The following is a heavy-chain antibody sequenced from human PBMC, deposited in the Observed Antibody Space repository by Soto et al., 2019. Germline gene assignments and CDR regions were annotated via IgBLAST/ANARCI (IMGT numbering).Heavy chain of an antibody. Sequence: LRLSCVASGFTFSDHDMDFIRQKQGKGLEWVGRIRNKGNSYTTVYAASVKDRFTISRDDSKNSLYLQMNSLKTEDTAVYYCTRGPNFRYLVTTRGSWCQGTLVTVSS. CDR3: TRGPNFRYLVTTRGS. CDR2: IRNKGNSYTT. CDR1: GFTFSDHD. J-gene: IGHJ4*02. V-gene: IGHV3-72*01. D-gene: IGHD4-17*01.